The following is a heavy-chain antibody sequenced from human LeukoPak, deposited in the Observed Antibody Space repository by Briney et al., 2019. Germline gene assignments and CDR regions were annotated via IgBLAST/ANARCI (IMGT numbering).Heavy chain of an antibody. Sequence: PSETLSLTCTVSGGSISGHYWSWLRQPAGKGLEWIGHIYSDGSINYSPSLKSRVTMSVDTSKNQFSLKLYSVTAADTAVFYCARGPAASGYFDYWDQGTLVTVSP. CDR1: GGSISGHY. V-gene: IGHV4-4*07. CDR2: IYSDGSI. CDR3: ARGPAASGYFDY. J-gene: IGHJ4*02. D-gene: IGHD6-13*01.